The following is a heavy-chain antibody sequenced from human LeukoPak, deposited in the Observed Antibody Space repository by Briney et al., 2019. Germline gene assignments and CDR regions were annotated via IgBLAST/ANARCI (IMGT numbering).Heavy chain of an antibody. Sequence: PSETLSLTCTVSGDSIRSYYWSWIRQPPGKGLEWIGYIYYSGSTNYNPSLKSRITISLDTSKNHFSLKLSSVTAADTAVYYCARRRQGNYDGFDIWGQGTMVTVSS. J-gene: IGHJ3*02. CDR1: GDSIRSYY. CDR2: IYYSGST. V-gene: IGHV4-59*08. CDR3: ARRRQGNYDGFDI. D-gene: IGHD1-1*01.